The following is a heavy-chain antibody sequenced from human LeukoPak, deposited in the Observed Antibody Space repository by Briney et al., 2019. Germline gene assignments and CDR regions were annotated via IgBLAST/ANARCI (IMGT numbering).Heavy chain of an antibody. CDR2: ISSSSSYI. V-gene: IGHV3-21*01. CDR3: ARDEGLRWFDP. J-gene: IGHJ5*02. CDR1: GFTFSSYS. D-gene: IGHD5-12*01. Sequence: PGGSLRLSCVASGFTFSSYSMNWVRQAPGKGLEWVSSISSSSSYIYYADSVKGRFTISRDNAKNSLYLQMNSLRAEDTAVYYCARDEGLRWFDPWGQGTLVTVSS.